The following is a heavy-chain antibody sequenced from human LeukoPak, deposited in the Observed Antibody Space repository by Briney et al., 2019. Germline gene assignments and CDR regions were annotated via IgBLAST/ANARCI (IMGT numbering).Heavy chain of an antibody. D-gene: IGHD3-3*01. CDR1: GFNFNIYT. J-gene: IGHJ4*02. CDR3: AREGYNFCYDY. CDR2: TSHDGGGK. V-gene: IGHV3-30-3*01. Sequence: GGSLRLSCAASGFNFNIYTFHWVRQAPGKGLEWVAVTSHDGGGKYYADSVKGRFSISRDSSKNTVYLQMNSLRVEDTAVYFCAREGYNFCYDYWGQGTLVTVSS.